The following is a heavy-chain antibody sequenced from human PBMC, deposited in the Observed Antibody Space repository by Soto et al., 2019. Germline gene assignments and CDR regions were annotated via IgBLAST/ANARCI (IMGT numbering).Heavy chain of an antibody. CDR3: ARVEDSSGFELSY. J-gene: IGHJ4*02. V-gene: IGHV4-4*02. CDR1: SGSISSSNW. D-gene: IGHD6-19*01. CDR2: IYHSGST. Sequence: QVQLQESGPGLVKPSGTLFLTCAVSSGSISSSNWWSWVRQPPGKGLEWFGEIYHSGSTNYNPSLKNRVTISVDKSKNQFSLKLSSVTAADTAVYYCARVEDSSGFELSYWGQGTLVTVSS.